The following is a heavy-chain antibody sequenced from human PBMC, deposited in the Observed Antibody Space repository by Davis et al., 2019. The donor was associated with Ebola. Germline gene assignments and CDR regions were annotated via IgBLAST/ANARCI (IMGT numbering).Heavy chain of an antibody. Sequence: SVKVSCKASVGTFSSYTISWVRQAPGQGLEWMGRIIPILGIANYAQKFQGRVTITADKSTSTAYMELSSLRSEDTAVYYCARGFYDYYFDYWGQGTLVTVSS. CDR1: VGTFSSYT. J-gene: IGHJ4*02. CDR2: IIPILGIA. D-gene: IGHD3-16*01. V-gene: IGHV1-69*02. CDR3: ARGFYDYYFDY.